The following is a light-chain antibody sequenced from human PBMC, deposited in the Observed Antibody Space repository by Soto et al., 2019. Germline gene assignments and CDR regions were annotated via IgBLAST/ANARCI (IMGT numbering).Light chain of an antibody. Sequence: EIVLTQSPGTLSLSPGERATLSCRSSQSVDSTYLAWYQQKPDQSPRLLIYATSTRAAGIPDRFSGSGSGTDFTLTISRLEPDDVAVDYCQQYDTSPPMYTFGQGTKVDIK. CDR3: QQYDTSPPMYT. CDR2: ATS. V-gene: IGKV3-20*01. J-gene: IGKJ2*01. CDR1: QSVDSTY.